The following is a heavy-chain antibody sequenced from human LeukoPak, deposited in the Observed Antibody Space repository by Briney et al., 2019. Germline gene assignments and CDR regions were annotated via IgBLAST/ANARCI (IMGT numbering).Heavy chain of an antibody. J-gene: IGHJ4*02. V-gene: IGHV4-4*07. CDR3: ARAAGAAGGQYFDY. D-gene: IGHD6-13*01. CDR2: IYTNGDT. Sequence: RPSETLSLTCTVSAGSISGYYWSWIRQPAGQGLEWIGRIYTNGDTRYNPSLKSRVTMSVDTSKNQVSLKLRPVTAADTAVYYCARAAGAAGGQYFDYWGQGTLVTVSS. CDR1: AGSISGYY.